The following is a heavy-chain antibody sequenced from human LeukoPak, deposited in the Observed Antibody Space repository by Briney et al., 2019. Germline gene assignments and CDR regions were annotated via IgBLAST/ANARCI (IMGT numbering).Heavy chain of an antibody. J-gene: IGHJ4*02. CDR1: GFTFSSYA. CDR3: ARDLYSVIAVAGPNFDY. CDR2: ISYDGSNK. V-gene: IGHV3-30-3*01. Sequence: GGSLRLSCAASGFTFSSYAMHWVRQAPGKGLEWVAVISYDGSNKYYADPVKGRFTISRDNSKNTLYLQMNSLRAEDTAVYYCARDLYSVIAVAGPNFDYWGQGTLVTVSS. D-gene: IGHD6-19*01.